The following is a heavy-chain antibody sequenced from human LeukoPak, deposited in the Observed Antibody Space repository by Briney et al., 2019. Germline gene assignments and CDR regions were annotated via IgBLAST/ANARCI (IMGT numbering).Heavy chain of an antibody. D-gene: IGHD6-6*01. CDR1: GYTFTSYY. Sequence: ASVKVSCKASGYTFTSYYMHWVRQAPGQGLEWMGIINPSGGSTSYAQKFQGRVTMTRDMSTSTVYMELSGLRSEDTALYYCARASRGEQLAGLDYWGQGTLVTVSS. CDR2: INPSGGST. CDR3: ARASRGEQLAGLDY. J-gene: IGHJ4*02. V-gene: IGHV1-46*01.